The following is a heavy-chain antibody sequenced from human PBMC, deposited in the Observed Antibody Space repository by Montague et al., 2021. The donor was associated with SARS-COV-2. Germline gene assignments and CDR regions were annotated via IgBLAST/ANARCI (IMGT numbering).Heavy chain of an antibody. J-gene: IGHJ4*02. V-gene: IGHV3-21*01. Sequence: SLRLSCAASGFSFSTYSMNWVRQAPGKGLEWVSSISSSSSYIYYADSVKGRFTISRDNAKNSLYLRMNSLRAEDTAVYYYGRVIPGSYGIGDYWGQGTLVAVSS. CDR3: GRVIPGSYGIGDY. D-gene: IGHD5-18*01. CDR1: GFSFSTYS. CDR2: ISSSSSYI.